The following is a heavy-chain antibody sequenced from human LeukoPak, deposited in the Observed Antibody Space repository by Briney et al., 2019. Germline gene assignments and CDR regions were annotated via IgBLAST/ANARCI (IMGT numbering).Heavy chain of an antibody. D-gene: IGHD1-26*01. V-gene: IGHV3-64D*06. J-gene: IGHJ4*02. CDR1: GFTFSSYA. Sequence: GGSLRLSCSASGFTFSSYAMHWVRQAPGKGLEYVSAISSNGGSTYYADSVKGRFTISRDNSKNTLYLQMSSLRAEDTAVYYCAKEVGADGFDYWGQGTLVTVSS. CDR2: ISSNGGST. CDR3: AKEVGADGFDY.